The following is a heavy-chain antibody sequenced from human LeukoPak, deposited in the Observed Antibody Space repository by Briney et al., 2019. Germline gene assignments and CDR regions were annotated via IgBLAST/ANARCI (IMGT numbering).Heavy chain of an antibody. CDR2: ISGSGGST. D-gene: IGHD6-13*01. CDR1: GFTFNSYA. CDR3: AKDWSAAAGGSLDV. V-gene: IGHV3-23*01. Sequence: GGSLRLSCAASGFTFNSYAVSWVRQAPGKGLEWVSAISGSGGSTYYADSVKGRFTISRDNSKNTLYLQMNSLRAEDTAVYYCAKDWSAAAGGSLDVWGKGTTVTVSS. J-gene: IGHJ6*04.